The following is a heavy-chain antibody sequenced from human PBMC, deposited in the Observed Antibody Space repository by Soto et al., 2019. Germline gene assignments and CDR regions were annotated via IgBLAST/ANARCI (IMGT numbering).Heavy chain of an antibody. CDR3: AKVNIAVAGTLPFY. V-gene: IGHV3-23*01. CDR1: GFTFSSYA. D-gene: IGHD6-19*01. Sequence: PGGSLRLSCAASGFTFSSYAMSWFRQAPGKGLEWVSAISGSGGSTYYADSVKGRFTISRDNSKNTLYLQMNSLRAEDTAVYYCAKVNIAVAGTLPFYWGQGTLVTVS. J-gene: IGHJ4*02. CDR2: ISGSGGST.